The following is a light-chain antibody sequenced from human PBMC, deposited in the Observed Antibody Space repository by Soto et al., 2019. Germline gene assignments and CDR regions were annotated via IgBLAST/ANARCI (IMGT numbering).Light chain of an antibody. CDR3: QQYNNWPPT. V-gene: IGKV3-15*01. CDR1: QSARIS. Sequence: EIVLTQSPATLSLSQGEGATLSCRASQSARISLGWYQQKPGQAPRLLIYDVSTRATGVPARFSGSGSGTEFTLTISSPQSEDFAVYYCQQYNNWPPTCGLGTRWRL. CDR2: DVS. J-gene: IGKJ5*01.